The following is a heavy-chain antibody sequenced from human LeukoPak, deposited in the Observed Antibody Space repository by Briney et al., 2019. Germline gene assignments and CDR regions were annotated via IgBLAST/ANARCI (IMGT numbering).Heavy chain of an antibody. CDR3: ARDLVAVAGLSFDY. J-gene: IGHJ4*02. CDR2: ISSSSSYI. D-gene: IGHD6-19*01. Sequence: GGSLRLSCAASGFTFSSYSMNWVRQAPGKGLEWVSSISSSSSYIYYADSVKGRFTISRDNARNSLYLQMNSLRAEDTAVYYCARDLVAVAGLSFDYWGQGTLVTVSS. V-gene: IGHV3-21*01. CDR1: GFTFSSYS.